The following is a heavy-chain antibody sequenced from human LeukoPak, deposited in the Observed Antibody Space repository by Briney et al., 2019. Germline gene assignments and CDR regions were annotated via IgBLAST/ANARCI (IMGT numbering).Heavy chain of an antibody. V-gene: IGHV3-30*02. CDR3: AKVGTVLLWFGELSFKFGSHY. Sequence: GGSLRLSCAASGFTFSSYGMHWVRQAPGKGLEWVAFIRYDGSNKYYADSVKGRFTISRDNSKNTLYLQMNSLRAEDTAVYYCAKVGTVLLWFGELSFKFGSHYWGQGTLVTVSS. J-gene: IGHJ4*02. CDR1: GFTFSSYG. D-gene: IGHD3-10*01. CDR2: IRYDGSNK.